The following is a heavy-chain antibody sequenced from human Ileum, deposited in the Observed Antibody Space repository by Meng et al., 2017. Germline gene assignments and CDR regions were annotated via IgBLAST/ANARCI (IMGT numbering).Heavy chain of an antibody. CDR2: IYYSGST. CDR1: GGSTSSGCYY. CDR3: ARVRDGLLWFGEPPYYYGMDV. V-gene: IGHV4-31*03. Sequence: TLSLTCTVSGGSTSSGCYYWSWIRQHPGKGREWIGYIYYSGSTYYNPSLKCRVTISVDTSKYQFSLTLSSVTAADTAVYYCARVRDGLLWFGEPPYYYGMDVWGQGTMVTVSS. D-gene: IGHD3-10*01. J-gene: IGHJ6*02.